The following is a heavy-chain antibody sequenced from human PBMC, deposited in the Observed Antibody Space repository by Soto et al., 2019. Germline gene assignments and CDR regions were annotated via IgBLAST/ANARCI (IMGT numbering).Heavy chain of an antibody. CDR1: GGSISSGDYY. CDR3: ARGTRDYGSASYYPSNY. CDR2: IYYSGST. J-gene: IGHJ4*02. D-gene: IGHD3-10*01. Sequence: SETLSLTCTVSGGSISSGDYYWSWIRQPPGKGLEWIGYIYYSGSTFYNPSLKSRVIISVDTSKNQFSLKLNSVSAADTAVYYCARGTRDYGSASYYPSNYWGQGTLVTVSS. V-gene: IGHV4-30-4*01.